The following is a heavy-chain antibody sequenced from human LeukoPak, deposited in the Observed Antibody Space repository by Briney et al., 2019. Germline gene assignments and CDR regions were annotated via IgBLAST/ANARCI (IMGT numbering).Heavy chain of an antibody. CDR2: IYYSGST. CDR3: ARHGVRGVMLP. V-gene: IGHV4-59*11. D-gene: IGHD3-10*01. CDR1: GGSISSHY. J-gene: IGHJ5*02. Sequence: PSETLSLTCTVSGGSISSHYWSWIRQPPGKGLEWIGYIYYSGSTNYNPSLKSRVTISVDTSKNQFSLKLSAVTAADTAVYYCARHGVRGVMLPWGQGTLVTVSS.